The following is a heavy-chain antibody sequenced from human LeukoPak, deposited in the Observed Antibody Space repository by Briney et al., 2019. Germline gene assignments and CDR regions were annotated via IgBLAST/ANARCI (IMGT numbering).Heavy chain of an antibody. J-gene: IGHJ4*02. CDR1: GAFSSRFY. V-gene: IGHV4-59*13. Sequence: SETLSLTCTVSGAFSSRFYWSWVRQSPGKGLEWIGNIFFSGHSNYNPSLTGRVTISPDTSKSRFSLKMTSVTAADTALYYCARIDPLGYFDQWGQGTLVTVSS. D-gene: IGHD3-10*01. CDR2: IFFSGHS. CDR3: ARIDPLGYFDQ.